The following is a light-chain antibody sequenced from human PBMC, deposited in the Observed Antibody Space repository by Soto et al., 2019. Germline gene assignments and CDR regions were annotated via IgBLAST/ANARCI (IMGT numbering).Light chain of an antibody. CDR2: DVS. CDR1: QSLGTW. Sequence: DIQMTQSPSTLSASVGDRVIITCRASQSLGTWLAWYQQKPGTAPVLLIYDVSRLESGVPSRFSGRGSRTEFTLHISSLQPYDFATYYCQQYFSYPLPFGGGNKVEIK. J-gene: IGKJ4*01. V-gene: IGKV1-5*01. CDR3: QQYFSYPLP.